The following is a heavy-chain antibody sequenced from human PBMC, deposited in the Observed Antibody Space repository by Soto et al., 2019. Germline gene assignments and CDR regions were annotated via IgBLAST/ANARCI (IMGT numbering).Heavy chain of an antibody. CDR2: IYYRGST. CDR1: GGSVSSDTSY. Sequence: PSETLSLTCTVSGGSVSSDTSYWGWIRQPPGKGLEWIGNIYYRGSTYYNPSLKSRVTISLDTSKNQFSLKLSSVTAADTAVYYCARLGGLTGYISAWYKYERWGRGTLVTVSS. D-gene: IGHD6-19*01. CDR3: ARLGGLTGYISAWYKYER. V-gene: IGHV4-39*01. J-gene: IGHJ4*02.